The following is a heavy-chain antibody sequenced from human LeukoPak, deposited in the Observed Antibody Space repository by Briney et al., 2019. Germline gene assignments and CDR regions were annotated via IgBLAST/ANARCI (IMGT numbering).Heavy chain of an antibody. CDR3: AKVRTYFYHGLDV. V-gene: IGHV3-23*01. Sequence: GGSLRLSCAASGFTVSNTYMSWVRQAPGKGLEWVSGISGTTSGTYYADSVKGRFTISRDNSKNTLFLQVNSLRAEDTAVYYCAKVRTYFYHGLDVWGQGTTVTVSS. CDR2: ISGTTSGT. CDR1: GFTVSNTY. J-gene: IGHJ6*02. D-gene: IGHD1-14*01.